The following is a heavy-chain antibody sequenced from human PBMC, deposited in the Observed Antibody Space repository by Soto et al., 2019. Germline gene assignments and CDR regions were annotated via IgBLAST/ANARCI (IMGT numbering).Heavy chain of an antibody. CDR2: IGTAGDT. CDR3: ARDHGSGLTPHGYYYGMDV. Sequence: GGSLRLSCAASGFTFSSYDMHWVRQATGKGLEWVSAIGTAGDTYYPGSVKGRFTISRENAKNSLYLQMNSLRAGDTAVYYCARDHGSGLTPHGYYYGMDVWGQGTTVTVSS. D-gene: IGHD3-10*01. J-gene: IGHJ6*02. CDR1: GFTFSSYD. V-gene: IGHV3-13*01.